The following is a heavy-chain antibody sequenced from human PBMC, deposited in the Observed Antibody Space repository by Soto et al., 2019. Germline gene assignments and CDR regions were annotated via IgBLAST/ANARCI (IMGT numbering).Heavy chain of an antibody. CDR2: ISAYNGNT. V-gene: IGHV1-18*01. D-gene: IGHD4-17*01. Sequence: ASVKVSCKASGYTFTSYGISWVRQAPGQGLEWMGWISAYNGNTNYAQKLQGRVTMTTDTSTSTAYMELRSLRSDDTAVYYCAREASYYGAAPWFFDLWGRGTRVTVSS. CDR1: GYTFTSYG. J-gene: IGHJ2*01. CDR3: AREASYYGAAPWFFDL.